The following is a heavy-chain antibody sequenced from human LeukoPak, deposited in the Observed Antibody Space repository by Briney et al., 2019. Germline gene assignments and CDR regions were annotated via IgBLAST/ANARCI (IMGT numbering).Heavy chain of an antibody. CDR1: GFTFSSYA. J-gene: IGHJ4*02. V-gene: IGHV3-30-3*01. CDR3: ARDVPDYYDSSGYIDY. Sequence: GGSLRLSCAASGFTFSSYAMHWVRQAPGKGLEWVAVISYDGSNKYYADSVKGRFTISRDNSKNTLYLQMNSLRAEDAAVYYCARDVPDYYDSSGYIDYWGQGTLVTVSS. D-gene: IGHD3-22*01. CDR2: ISYDGSNK.